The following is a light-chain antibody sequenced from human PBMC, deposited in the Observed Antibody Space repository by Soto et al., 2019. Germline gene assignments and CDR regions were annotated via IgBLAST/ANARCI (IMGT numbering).Light chain of an antibody. CDR2: DVS. CDR1: SSDVGGYNY. V-gene: IGLV2-14*01. J-gene: IGLJ2*01. Sequence: QSVLTQPASVSGSPGQSITISCTGTSSDVGGYNYVSWYHQHPGKAPKLMIYDVSNRPSGVSNRFSGSKSGNTASLTISGLQAEDEADYYCSSYPSSSTLMVFGGGTKLTVL. CDR3: SSYPSSSTLMV.